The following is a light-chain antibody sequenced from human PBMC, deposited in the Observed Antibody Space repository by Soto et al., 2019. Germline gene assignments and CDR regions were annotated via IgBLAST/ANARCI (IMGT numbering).Light chain of an antibody. Sequence: EIVLTQSPATLSLSPGERATLSCRASQSVSSYLAWYQQKPGQAPRLLIYDASNRATGIPARFSGSGSGTAFTLTISSLEPEDFAVYYCQQRGNWLYTFGQGTKLEIK. CDR2: DAS. CDR1: QSVSSY. CDR3: QQRGNWLYT. J-gene: IGKJ2*01. V-gene: IGKV3-11*01.